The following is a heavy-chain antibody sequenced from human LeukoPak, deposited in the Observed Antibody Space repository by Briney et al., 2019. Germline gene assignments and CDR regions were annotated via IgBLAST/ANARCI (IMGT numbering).Heavy chain of an antibody. CDR1: RYTFTGYY. J-gene: IGHJ4*02. V-gene: IGHV1-2*02. CDR3: ARDMTGGIWARATSFDH. CDR2: INPDSGGS. D-gene: IGHD1-14*01. Sequence: GASVKVSCKASRYTFTGYYMHWVRQAPGQGPEWMVWINPDSGGSEYGQKFQGRVTFTSDTSSTTIYMEVRSLKSDDTAVYYCARDMTGGIWARATSFDHWGQGTLVTVSS.